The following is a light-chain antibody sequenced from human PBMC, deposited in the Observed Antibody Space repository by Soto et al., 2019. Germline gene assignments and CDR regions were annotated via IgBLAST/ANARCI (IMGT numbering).Light chain of an antibody. Sequence: QSVLTQPASVSGSPGQSITISCTGTSSDVGAYNYVSWYQQHPAKVPKLMIYDVSNRPSGVSDRFSGSKSGNTASLTISGLQAEDEADYYCYSYTSSSTYDFGTGTKVTVL. V-gene: IGLV2-14*01. J-gene: IGLJ1*01. CDR1: SSDVGAYNY. CDR2: DVS. CDR3: YSYTSSSTYD.